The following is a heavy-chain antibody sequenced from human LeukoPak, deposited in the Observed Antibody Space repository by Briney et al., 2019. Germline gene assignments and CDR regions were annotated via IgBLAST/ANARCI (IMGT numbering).Heavy chain of an antibody. V-gene: IGHV3-21*01. CDR2: ISSSSSYI. Sequence: PGGSLRLSCAASGFTFSGYSMNWVRQAPGKGLEWVSSISSSSSYIYYADSVKGRFTISRDNAKNSLYLQMNSLRAEDTAVYYCARVGGFGESPFDYWGQGTLVTVSS. CDR1: GFTFSGYS. D-gene: IGHD3-10*01. CDR3: ARVGGFGESPFDY. J-gene: IGHJ4*02.